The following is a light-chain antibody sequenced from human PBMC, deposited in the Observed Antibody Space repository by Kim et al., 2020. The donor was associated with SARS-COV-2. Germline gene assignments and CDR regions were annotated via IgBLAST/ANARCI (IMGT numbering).Light chain of an antibody. J-gene: IGKJ4*01. CDR2: EAT. CDR3: HQRAYWPLT. V-gene: IGKV3-11*01. CDR1: QSVSSH. Sequence: LQPGERATVSCRASQSVSSHLAWYQQKPGQAPRLLIYEATNRATGIPARFSGSGSGTDFTLTISSLEHEDFAVYYCHQRAYWPLTFGGGTKVDIK.